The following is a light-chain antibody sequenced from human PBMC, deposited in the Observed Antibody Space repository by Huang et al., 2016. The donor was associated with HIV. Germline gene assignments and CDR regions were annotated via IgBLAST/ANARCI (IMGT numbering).Light chain of an antibody. CDR3: LQDFTYPRT. J-gene: IGKJ1*01. CDR1: QDITND. V-gene: IGKV1-6*02. Sequence: AIQLTQSPSSLSASVGDRVTITCRASQDITNDLGWYQQKPGKAPKLLISAASTLRSGVPTRFRGSGSGTDFTLTISRLQPEDFATYFCLQDFTYPRTFGQGTRVEI. CDR2: AAS.